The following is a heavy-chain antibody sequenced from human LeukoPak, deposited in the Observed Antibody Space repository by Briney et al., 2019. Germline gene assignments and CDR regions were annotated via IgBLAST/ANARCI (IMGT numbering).Heavy chain of an antibody. J-gene: IGHJ6*03. CDR3: VRGDWYYYYMDV. V-gene: IGHV1-2*02. Sequence: GASVKVSCKASGYTFTDYFIYWARQAPGQGLEWMGWINPKSGDPNYAQKFQGKVTMTTDTSITTAYLELRRLRSDDSATYFCVRGDWYYYYMDVWGKGTTVTVSS. CDR2: INPKSGDP. D-gene: IGHD3/OR15-3a*01. CDR1: GYTFTDYF.